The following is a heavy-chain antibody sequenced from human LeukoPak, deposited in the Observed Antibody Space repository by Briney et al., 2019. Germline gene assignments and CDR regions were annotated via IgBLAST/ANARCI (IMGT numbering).Heavy chain of an antibody. CDR1: GFTFSSYW. CDR2: INSDGSDT. CDR3: TRGDFYVGAQDY. J-gene: IGHJ4*02. Sequence: GGSLRLSCAASGFTFSSYWMHWVRQAPGKGLEWVSRINSDGSDTSYADSVKGRFTISRDNAKNTLYLQMNSLRAGDTAVYYCTRGDFYVGAQDYWGQGTLVAVYS. V-gene: IGHV3-74*01. D-gene: IGHD1-26*01.